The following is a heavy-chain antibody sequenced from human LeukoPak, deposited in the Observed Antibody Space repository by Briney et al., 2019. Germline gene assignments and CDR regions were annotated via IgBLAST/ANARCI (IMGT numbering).Heavy chain of an antibody. D-gene: IGHD3-9*01. V-gene: IGHV2-70*04. CDR2: IDWDDDK. J-gene: IGHJ4*02. CDR1: GFSLTTGGMR. CDR3: ARISHFDWFFDY. Sequence: SGPTLVNPTQTLTLTCTFSGFSLTTGGMRVNWIRQPPGKALEWLARIDWDDDKFYSTSLRTRLTISKDTSENQVVLTMTNMDPVDTATYYCARISHFDWFFDYWGQGILVTVSS.